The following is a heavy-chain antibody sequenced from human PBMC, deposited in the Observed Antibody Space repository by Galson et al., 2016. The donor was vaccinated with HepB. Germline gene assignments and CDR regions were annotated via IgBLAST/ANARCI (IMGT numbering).Heavy chain of an antibody. J-gene: IGHJ4*02. CDR3: AKRHEYCPPVGCSVDY. CDR1: GFTFSGYG. CDR2: DSKDGRRK. V-gene: IGHV3-30*18. Sequence: SLRLSCAASGFTFSGYGMRWVRQAPGKGLEWVAADSKDGRRKFYADSVKGRFTISRDNSNNILFLQMSSLRVDDTAVYFCAKRHEYCPPVGCSVDYWGQGTLVSVSS. D-gene: IGHD2/OR15-2a*01.